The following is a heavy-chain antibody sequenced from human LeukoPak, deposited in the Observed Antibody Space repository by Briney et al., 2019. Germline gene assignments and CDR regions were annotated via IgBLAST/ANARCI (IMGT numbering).Heavy chain of an antibody. CDR3: ARELATMLYHFDY. V-gene: IGHV4-61*02. Sequence: KTSQTLSLTCTVSGGSISSGSYYWSWIRQPAGKGLEWIGRIYTSGSTNYNPSLKSRVTISVDTSKNQFSLKLSSVTAADTAVYYCARELATMLYHFDYWGQGTLVTVSS. D-gene: IGHD5-24*01. J-gene: IGHJ4*02. CDR2: IYTSGST. CDR1: GGSISSGSYY.